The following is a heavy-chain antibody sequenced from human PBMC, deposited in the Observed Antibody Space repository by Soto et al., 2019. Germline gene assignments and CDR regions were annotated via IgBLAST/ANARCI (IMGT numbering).Heavy chain of an antibody. CDR3: ARDGEVVTARGWCRRYFDL. V-gene: IGHV3-7*04. J-gene: IGHJ2*01. Sequence: EVQLVESGGGLVQPGGSLRLSCAASGFTFSSYWMSWVRQAPGKGLEWVANIKQDGSEKYYVDSVKGRFTISRDNAKNSLYVQMNSLRAEDTAVYYCARDGEVVTARGWCRRYFDLWGRGTLVTVSS. CDR2: IKQDGSEK. CDR1: GFTFSSYW. D-gene: IGHD2-21*02.